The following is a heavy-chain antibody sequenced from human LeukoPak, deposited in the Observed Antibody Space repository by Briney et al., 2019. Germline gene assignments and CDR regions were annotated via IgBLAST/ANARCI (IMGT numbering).Heavy chain of an antibody. V-gene: IGHV1-2*02. J-gene: IGHJ3*01. D-gene: IGHD2-15*01. CDR3: ATRGGLTPNTLAM. Sequence: ASVKVSCKASGYTFTGYYMHWVRQAPGQGLEWMGWMDPNSGDTIYAPKFQGRVSMTRDTSITTVYMELSSLTFDGSAMYYCATRGGLTPNTLAMWGHGTMVTVSS. CDR1: GYTFTGYY. CDR2: MDPNSGDT.